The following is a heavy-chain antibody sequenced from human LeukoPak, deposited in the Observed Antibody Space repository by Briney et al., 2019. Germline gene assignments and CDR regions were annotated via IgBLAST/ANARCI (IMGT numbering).Heavy chain of an antibody. V-gene: IGHV4-59*01. CDR1: GGSISYYY. D-gene: IGHD1-26*01. CDR3: ARVLRPSGSSFDY. J-gene: IGHJ4*02. Sequence: PSETLSLTCTVSGGSISYYYWSWIRQPPGKGLEWIGYIYYSGSTNYNPSLKSRVTISVDTSKNQFSLKLSSVTAADTAVYYCARVLRPSGSSFDYWGQGTLVTVSS. CDR2: IYYSGST.